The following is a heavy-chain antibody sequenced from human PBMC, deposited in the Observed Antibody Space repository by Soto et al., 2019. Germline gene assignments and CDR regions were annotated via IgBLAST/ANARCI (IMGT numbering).Heavy chain of an antibody. CDR3: ATDRNYDFWSRTYGMDV. Sequence: ASVKVSCKVSGYTLTELSMHWVRQAPGKGLEWMGGFDPEDGETIYAQKFQGRVTMTEDTSTDTAYMELSSLRSEDTAVYYCATDRNYDFWSRTYGMDVWGQGTTVTVS. V-gene: IGHV1-24*01. CDR1: GYTLTELS. CDR2: FDPEDGET. D-gene: IGHD3-3*01. J-gene: IGHJ6*02.